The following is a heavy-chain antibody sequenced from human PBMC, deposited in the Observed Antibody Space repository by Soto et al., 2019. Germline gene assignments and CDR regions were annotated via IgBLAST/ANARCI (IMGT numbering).Heavy chain of an antibody. CDR3: VSARSGVRFDH. CDR2: INGDGTST. Sequence: GSLRLSCAASGFTFSNYWMHWVRQAPGKGLVWVSRINGDGTSTFYADSVKGRFTISRDNAKNTLHLQMNSLRVEDTALYYCVSARSGVRFDHWGLGTLITVSS. CDR1: GFTFSNYW. D-gene: IGHD3-3*01. V-gene: IGHV3-74*01. J-gene: IGHJ4*02.